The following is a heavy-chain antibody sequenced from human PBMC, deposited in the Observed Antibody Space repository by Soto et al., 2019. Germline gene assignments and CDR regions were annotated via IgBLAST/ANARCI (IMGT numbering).Heavy chain of an antibody. CDR2: ISSSGSTI. CDR3: ARHQAHGSGSYHSGEFDY. V-gene: IGHV3-11*01. J-gene: IGHJ4*02. CDR1: GFTFSDYY. Sequence: GGSLRLSCAASGFTFSDYYMSWIRQAPGKGLEWVSYISSSGSTIYYADSVKGRFTISRDNAKNSLYLQMNSLRAEDTAVYYCARHQAHGSGSYHSGEFDYWGQGTLVTVSS. D-gene: IGHD3-10*01.